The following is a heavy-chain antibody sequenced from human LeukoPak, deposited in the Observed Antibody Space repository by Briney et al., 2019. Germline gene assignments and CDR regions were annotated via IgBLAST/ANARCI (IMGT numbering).Heavy chain of an antibody. Sequence: AVKVSCKASGGTFSSYAIKWVRQAPGQGLEWMGGIIPIFGTANYAQKFQGRVTITADESTSTAYMELSSLRSEDTAVYYCARDSIAAAGNAEYFQHWGQGTLVTVSS. CDR3: ARDSIAAAGNAEYFQH. J-gene: IGHJ1*01. D-gene: IGHD6-13*01. V-gene: IGHV1-69*13. CDR1: GGTFSSYA. CDR2: IIPIFGTA.